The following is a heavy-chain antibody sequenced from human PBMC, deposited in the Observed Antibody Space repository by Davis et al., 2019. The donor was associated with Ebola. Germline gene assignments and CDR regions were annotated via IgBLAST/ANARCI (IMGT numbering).Heavy chain of an antibody. D-gene: IGHD3-10*01. Sequence: PGRSLKISCAASGFLFSSYAMSWVRQAPGRGLEWVSSISASGGATFYADSVKGRIVMSRDNSNDTLYLRMNNLRAEDTAIYYCAKDLTSYYGSGDFFDYWGQGILVTVSS. CDR3: AKDLTSYYGSGDFFDY. CDR2: ISASGGAT. V-gene: IGHV3-23*01. J-gene: IGHJ4*02. CDR1: GFLFSSYA.